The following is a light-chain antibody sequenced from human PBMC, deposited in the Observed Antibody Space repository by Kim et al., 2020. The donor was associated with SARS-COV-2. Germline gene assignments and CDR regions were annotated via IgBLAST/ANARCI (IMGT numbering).Light chain of an antibody. CDR1: TGAVTGTHY. J-gene: IGLJ2*01. CDR2: STS. V-gene: IGLV7-43*01. CDR3: LLYYGATLPRI. Sequence: GTITLTCASRTGAVTGTHYTNWFQQKPGQPPRALIYSTSNRHSWTPARFSGSLLGGKAALTLSGVQPEDEATYYCLLYYGATLPRIFGGGTKLTVL.